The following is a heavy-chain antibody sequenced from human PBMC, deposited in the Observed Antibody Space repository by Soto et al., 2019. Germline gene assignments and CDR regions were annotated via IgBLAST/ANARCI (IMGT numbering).Heavy chain of an antibody. D-gene: IGHD2-2*01. Sequence: SETLSLTCTVSGGSISSYYWSWIRQPPGKGLEWIGYIYYSGSTNYNPSLKSRVTISVDTSKNQFSLKLSSVTAADTAVYYCARAPLYCSSTSCPLDVWGKGTTVTVSS. J-gene: IGHJ6*04. CDR2: IYYSGST. CDR1: GGSISSYY. CDR3: ARAPLYCSSTSCPLDV. V-gene: IGHV4-59*01.